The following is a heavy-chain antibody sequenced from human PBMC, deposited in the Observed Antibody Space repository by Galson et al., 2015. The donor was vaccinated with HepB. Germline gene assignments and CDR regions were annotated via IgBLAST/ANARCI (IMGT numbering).Heavy chain of an antibody. CDR1: GFTFSSYA. J-gene: IGHJ6*02. Sequence: SLRLSCAASGFTFSSYAMSWVRQAPGKGLEWFSAISGSGDSTYRADSVKGRFTISRDNSKNTLYVQMSSLRAEDTAVYYCAKDHAGSSWHGTNDGMDVWGQGATVTGSS. D-gene: IGHD6-13*01. V-gene: IGHV3-23*01. CDR2: ISGSGDST. CDR3: AKDHAGSSWHGTNDGMDV.